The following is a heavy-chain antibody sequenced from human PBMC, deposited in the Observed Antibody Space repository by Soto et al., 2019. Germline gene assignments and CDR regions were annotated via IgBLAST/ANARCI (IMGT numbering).Heavy chain of an antibody. J-gene: IGHJ4*02. D-gene: IGHD3-10*01. V-gene: IGHV3-23*01. CDR3: AKGSGLWFGEFFDY. CDR2: ISGSGSGT. Sequence: GGSLRLSCAASGFTFSSYAMSWVRQTPGKGLEWVSVISGSGSGTNYADSVKGRFTISRDNSKNTLYLQMSSLRAEDTAVYYCAKGSGLWFGEFFDYWGQGTLVTVSS. CDR1: GFTFSSYA.